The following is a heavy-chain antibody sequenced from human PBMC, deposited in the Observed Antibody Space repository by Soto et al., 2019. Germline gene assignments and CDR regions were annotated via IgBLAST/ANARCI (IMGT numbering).Heavy chain of an antibody. D-gene: IGHD6-13*01. CDR1: GFTFTSYG. Sequence: GGSLRLACAASGFTFTSYGLHWVRQAPGKGLEWVAFISYDGTDKYYADSVKGRFTISRDNSKNTLHLQMNSLRTEDTAVYYCSFGTSWYFDYWGQGTLVTVSS. J-gene: IGHJ4*02. CDR3: SFGTSWYFDY. V-gene: IGHV3-30*03. CDR2: ISYDGTDK.